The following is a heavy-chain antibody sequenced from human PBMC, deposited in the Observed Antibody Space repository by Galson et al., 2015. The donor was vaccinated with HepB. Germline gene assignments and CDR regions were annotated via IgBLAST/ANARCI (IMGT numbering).Heavy chain of an antibody. V-gene: IGHV1-18*01. Sequence: SVKVSCKASGYTLTNYGLSWVRQAPGQGLEWMGWISAYNGNTNYAQKFQGRVTMTTDTPTNTAYMELRRLTSDDTVMYFCAREGENWYFDFWGRGTLITVSS. CDR1: GYTLTNYG. CDR3: AREGENWYFDF. J-gene: IGHJ2*01. CDR2: ISAYNGNT.